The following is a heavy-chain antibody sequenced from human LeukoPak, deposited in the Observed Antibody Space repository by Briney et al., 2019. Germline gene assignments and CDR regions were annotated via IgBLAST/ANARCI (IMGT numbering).Heavy chain of an antibody. CDR2: ISAYNGNT. V-gene: IGHV1-18*01. Sequence: ASVKVSCKASGYTFTSYGISWVRQAPGQGLEWMGWISAYNGNTNYAQKLQGRVTMTTDTSTSTAYMELRSLRSDDTAVYYCARHRTGTTANWFDPWGQGTLVTVSS. CDR3: ARHRTGTTANWFDP. J-gene: IGHJ5*02. D-gene: IGHD1-1*01. CDR1: GYTFTSYG.